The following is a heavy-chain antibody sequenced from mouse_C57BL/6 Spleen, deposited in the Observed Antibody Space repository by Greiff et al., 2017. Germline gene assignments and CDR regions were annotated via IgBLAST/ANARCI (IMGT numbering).Heavy chain of an antibody. CDR1: GFTFSDYG. D-gene: IGHD2-12*01. CDR3: AKTYEDYAMDY. Sequence: EVKLVESGGGLVKPGGSLKLSCAASGFTFSDYGMHWVRQAPEKGLEWVAYISSGSSTIYYADTVKGRFTISRDNAKNTLFLQMTSLRSEDTAMYYCAKTYEDYAMDYWGQGTSVTVSS. CDR2: ISSGSSTI. J-gene: IGHJ4*01. V-gene: IGHV5-17*01.